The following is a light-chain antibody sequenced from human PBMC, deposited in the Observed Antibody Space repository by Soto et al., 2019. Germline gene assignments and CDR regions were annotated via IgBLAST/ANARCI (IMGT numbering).Light chain of an antibody. CDR1: QSVSSN. Sequence: DIVLTQSPGTLSLSPGERATLSCRASQSVSSNHLAWYQQKPGQPPRLLIYGASTRAAGIPARFSGSGSGTDFTLTISSLEPEDFAVYYCQQRSNWPPITFGQGTRLEIK. J-gene: IGKJ5*01. CDR3: QQRSNWPPIT. CDR2: GAS. V-gene: IGKV3-11*01.